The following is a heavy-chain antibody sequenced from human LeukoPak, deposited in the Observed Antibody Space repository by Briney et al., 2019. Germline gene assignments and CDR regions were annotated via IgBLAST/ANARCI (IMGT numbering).Heavy chain of an antibody. CDR3: ARDRLYCSSTSCSAWFDP. V-gene: IGHV4-4*07. J-gene: IGHJ5*02. Sequence: SETLSLTCTVSGGSISSYYWSWIRQPAGKGLEWIGRIYTSGSTNYNPSLKSRVTMSVDTSKNQFSPKLSSVTAADTAVYYCARDRLYCSSTSCSAWFDPWGQGTLVTVSS. D-gene: IGHD2-2*01. CDR1: GGSISSYY. CDR2: IYTSGST.